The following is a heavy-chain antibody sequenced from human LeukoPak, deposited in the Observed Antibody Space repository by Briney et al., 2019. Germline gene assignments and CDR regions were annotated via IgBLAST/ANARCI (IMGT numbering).Heavy chain of an antibody. CDR3: ARVLPSINMVRRNYYYYYMDV. CDR1: GGSISSSSYY. D-gene: IGHD3-10*01. V-gene: IGHV4-39*07. Sequence: SETLSLTCTVSGGSISSSSYYWGWIRQPPGKGLEWIGSIYYSGSTYYNPSLKSRVTISVDTPKNQFSLKLSSVTAADTAVYYCARVLPSINMVRRNYYYYYMDVWGKGTTITVSS. CDR2: IYYSGST. J-gene: IGHJ6*03.